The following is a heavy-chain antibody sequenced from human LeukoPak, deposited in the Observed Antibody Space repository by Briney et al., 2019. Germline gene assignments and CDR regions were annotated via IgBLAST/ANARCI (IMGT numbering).Heavy chain of an antibody. CDR1: GYTFTDYF. CDR2: INPDSGGT. D-gene: IGHD1-1*01. Sequence: ASVKVSCKASGYTFTDYFMHWMRQAPGQGLEWMAWINPDSGGTNSAQKFQGGVTMTRDTSISTAYMELTRLRSDDTAVYYSARGARTTGTTTYFDYSGQGTLVSVSS. CDR3: ARGARTTGTTTYFDY. J-gene: IGHJ4*02. V-gene: IGHV1-2*02.